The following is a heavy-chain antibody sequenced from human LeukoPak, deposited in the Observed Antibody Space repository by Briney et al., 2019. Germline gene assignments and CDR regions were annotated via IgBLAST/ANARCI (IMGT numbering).Heavy chain of an antibody. V-gene: IGHV1-46*01. Sequence: ASVKLSCKASGYTFTSYYMHWVRQAPGQGLEWMGIINPSGGSTSYAQKFQGRVTMTRDMSTSTVYMELRRLRSEETEVYYCAREWGPTELPESLFDYWGQGTQVTVSS. CDR2: INPSGGST. CDR1: GYTFTSYY. CDR3: AREWGPTELPESLFDY. J-gene: IGHJ4*02. D-gene: IGHD1-7*01.